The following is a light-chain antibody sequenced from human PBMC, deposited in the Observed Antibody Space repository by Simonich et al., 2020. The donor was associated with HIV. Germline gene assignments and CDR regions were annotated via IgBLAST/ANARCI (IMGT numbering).Light chain of an antibody. V-gene: IGKV4-1*01. CDR2: WAS. Sequence: DIVMTQSPDSLAVSLGERATINCKPSQSVLYSSTNKNYLAWYQQNPDQPPKLLIYWASTRESGVPDRFSGSGSGTDFTLTISSLQAEDVAVYYCQQYYSTPPLYTFGQGTKLEIK. CDR3: QQYYSTPPLYT. J-gene: IGKJ2*01. CDR1: QSVLYSSTNKNY.